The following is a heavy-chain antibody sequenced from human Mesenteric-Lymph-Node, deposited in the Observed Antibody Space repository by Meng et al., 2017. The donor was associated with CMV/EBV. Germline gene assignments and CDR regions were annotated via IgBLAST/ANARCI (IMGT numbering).Heavy chain of an antibody. Sequence: KASGGTFSSYAISWVRQAPGQGLGWMGGIIPIFSTADYAQKFQGRVTITADKSTSTAYMELSSLRSEDTAVYYCASIAAAGRGGFDYWGQGTLVTVSS. J-gene: IGHJ4*02. D-gene: IGHD6-13*01. CDR3: ASIAAAGRGGFDY. CDR2: IIPIFSTA. V-gene: IGHV1-69*06. CDR1: GGTFSSYA.